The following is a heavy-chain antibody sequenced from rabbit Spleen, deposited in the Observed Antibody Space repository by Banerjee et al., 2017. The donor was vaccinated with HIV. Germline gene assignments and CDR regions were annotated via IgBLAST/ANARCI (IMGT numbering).Heavy chain of an antibody. CDR1: GFSFSNGYW. V-gene: IGHV1S45*01. Sequence: QEQLEESGGDLVKPEGSLTLTCTASGFSFSNGYWICWVRQAPGKGLEWIGCIDTGSGITTYYASWTKGRFTISKTSSTTMTLQMTSLTAADTATYLCARDGSGFGYFALWGPGTLVTVS. CDR2: IDTGSGITT. D-gene: IGHD3-1*01. CDR3: ARDGSGFGYFAL. J-gene: IGHJ4*01.